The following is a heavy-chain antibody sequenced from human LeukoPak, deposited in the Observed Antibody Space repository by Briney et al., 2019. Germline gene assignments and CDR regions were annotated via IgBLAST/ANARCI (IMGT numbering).Heavy chain of an antibody. J-gene: IGHJ6*02. D-gene: IGHD3-3*01. CDR2: INHSGST. CDR1: GGSISSSYYY. Sequence: SETLSLTCTVSGGSISSSYYYWGWIRQPPGKGLEWIGEINHSGSTNYNPSLKSRVTISVDTSKNQFSLKLSSVTAADTAVYYCARVRPYYDFWSGYSYYYYGMDVWGQGTTVTVSS. CDR3: ARVRPYYDFWSGYSYYYYGMDV. V-gene: IGHV4-39*07.